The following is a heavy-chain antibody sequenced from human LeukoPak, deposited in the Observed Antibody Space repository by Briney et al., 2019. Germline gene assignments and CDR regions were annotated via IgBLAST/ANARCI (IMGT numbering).Heavy chain of an antibody. CDR2: IIPIFGIA. V-gene: IGHV1-69*04. CDR3: ARARRDGYNYYFDY. CDR1: GGTFSSYA. J-gene: IGHJ4*02. Sequence: GSSVKVSCKASGGTFSSYAISWVRQAPGQGLEWMGRIIPIFGIANYAQKFQGRVTTTADKSTSTAYMELSSLRSEDTAVYYCARARRDGYNYYFDYWGQGTLVTVSS. D-gene: IGHD5-24*01.